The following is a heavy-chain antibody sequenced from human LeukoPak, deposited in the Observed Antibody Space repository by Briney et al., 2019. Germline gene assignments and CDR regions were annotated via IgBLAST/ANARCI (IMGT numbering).Heavy chain of an antibody. CDR1: GFTFSSYA. V-gene: IGHV3-30-3*01. CDR3: AKDAGLYRYGPGGH. D-gene: IGHD5-18*01. CDR2: ISYDGSNK. Sequence: GGSLRLSCAASGFTFSSYAMHWVRQAPGKGLEWVAVISYDGSNKYYADSVKGRFTISRDNFKNTLFLQMNSLRADDTAVYYCAKDAGLYRYGPGGHWGQGTLVTVSS. J-gene: IGHJ4*02.